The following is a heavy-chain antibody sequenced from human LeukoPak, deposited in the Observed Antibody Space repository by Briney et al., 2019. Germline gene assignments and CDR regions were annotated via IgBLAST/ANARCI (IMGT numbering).Heavy chain of an antibody. CDR2: INSDGSST. V-gene: IGHV3-74*01. CDR3: ASHRLTRSPLDC. D-gene: IGHD4/OR15-4a*01. Sequence: PGGSLRLSCAASGFTFSSYWMHWVRHAPGKGLVWVSRINSDGSSTSYADSVKGRFTISRDNAKNTLYLQMNSLRAEDTAVYYCASHRLTRSPLDCWGQGTLVTVSS. J-gene: IGHJ4*02. CDR1: GFTFSSYW.